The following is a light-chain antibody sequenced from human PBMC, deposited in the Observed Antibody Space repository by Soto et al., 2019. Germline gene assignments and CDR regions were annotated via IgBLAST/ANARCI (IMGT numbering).Light chain of an antibody. CDR1: PGISSY. J-gene: IGKJ3*01. CDR2: AAS. V-gene: IGKV1-8*01. CDR3: QQYYSYPS. Sequence: AIRMTQSPSSLSASTGDRVTITCRASPGISSYLAWYQQKPGKAPKLLIYAASTLQSGVPSRFSGSGSGTDFTLTISCLQSEDFATYYCQQYYSYPSFGPGTKVDIK.